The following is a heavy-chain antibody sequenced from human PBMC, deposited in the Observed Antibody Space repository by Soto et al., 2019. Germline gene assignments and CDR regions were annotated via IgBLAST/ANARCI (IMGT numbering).Heavy chain of an antibody. CDR1: GFTFSDHY. CDR3: TSRYTGTYDY. Sequence: EVHLEESGGGLVQPGGSLRLSCVVSGFTFSDHYMDWVRQAPGKGLEWVARSRNKVNSYTTEYAASVKDRFTVSRDDSKNSLYLQMNSLKTEDTAVYYCTSRYTGTYDYWGQGTLVTVSS. D-gene: IGHD1-26*01. CDR2: SRNKVNSYTT. J-gene: IGHJ4*02. V-gene: IGHV3-72*01.